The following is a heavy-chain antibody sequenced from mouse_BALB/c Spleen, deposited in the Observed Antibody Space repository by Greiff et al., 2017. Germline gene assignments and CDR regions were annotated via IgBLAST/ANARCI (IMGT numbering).Heavy chain of an antibody. J-gene: IGHJ1*01. Sequence: EVQLVESGPSLVKPSQTLSLTCSVTGDSITSGYWNWIRKFPGNKLEYMGYISYSGSTYYNPSLKSRISITRDTSKNQYYLQLNSVTTEDTATYYCARSIPYYGSSPWYFDVWGAGTTVTVSS. CDR3: ARSIPYYGSSPWYFDV. CDR1: GDSITSGY. D-gene: IGHD1-1*01. V-gene: IGHV3-8*02. CDR2: ISYSGST.